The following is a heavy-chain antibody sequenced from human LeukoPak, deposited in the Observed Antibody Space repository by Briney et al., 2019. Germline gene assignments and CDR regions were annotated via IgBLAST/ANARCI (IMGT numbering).Heavy chain of an antibody. J-gene: IGHJ4*02. CDR3: ARVRCGDCYYFDY. D-gene: IGHD2-21*01. CDR2: IKQDGSEK. Sequence: GGSLRLSCAASGFTFSSYWMSWVRQAPGKGLEWVANIKQDGSEKYYVDSVKGRFTISRDNAKNSLYLQMNSLRAEDTAVYYCARVRCGDCYYFDYWGQGTLVTVSP. CDR1: GFTFSSYW. V-gene: IGHV3-7*01.